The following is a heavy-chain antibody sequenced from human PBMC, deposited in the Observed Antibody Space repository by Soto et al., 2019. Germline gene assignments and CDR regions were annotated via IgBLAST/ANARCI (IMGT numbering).Heavy chain of an antibody. D-gene: IGHD3-10*01. CDR1: GFTFSSYA. V-gene: IGHV3-64D*08. J-gene: IGHJ6*02. CDR3: VKRGSYGSGSYFGRDYYYYCMDV. Sequence: GGSLRLSCSASGFTFSSYAMHWVRQAPGKGLEYVSAISSNGGSTYYADSVKGRFTISRDNSKNTLYLQMSSLRAEDTAVYYCVKRGSYGSGSYFGRDYYYYCMDVWGQGTTVTVSS. CDR2: ISSNGGST.